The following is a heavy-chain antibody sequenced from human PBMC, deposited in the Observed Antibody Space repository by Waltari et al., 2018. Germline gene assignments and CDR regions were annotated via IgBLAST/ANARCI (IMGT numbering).Heavy chain of an antibody. CDR3: AREQAGTRYFDY. CDR1: GYSISSGYY. CDR2: IYHSGST. J-gene: IGHJ4*02. V-gene: IGHV4-38-2*02. Sequence: QVQLQESGPGLVKPSETLSLTCAVSGYSISSGYYWGWIRQPPGKGLEWIGSIYHSGSTDSNPSLKSRVTISVDTSKNQFSLKLSSVTAADTAVYYCAREQAGTRYFDYWGQGTLVTVSS. D-gene: IGHD6-13*01.